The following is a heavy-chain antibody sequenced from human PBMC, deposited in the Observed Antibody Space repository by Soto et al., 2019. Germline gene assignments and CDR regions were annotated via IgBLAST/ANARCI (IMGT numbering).Heavy chain of an antibody. CDR2: ISSSSSYI. Sequence: LRLSCAASGFTFSNYAMSWVRQAPGKGLEWVSSISSSSSYIYYADSVKGRFTISRDNAKNSLYLQMNSLRAEDTAVYYCAQGGAARFFDYWGQGTLVTVSS. CDR3: AQGGAARFFDY. V-gene: IGHV3-21*01. J-gene: IGHJ4*02. CDR1: GFTFSNYA. D-gene: IGHD6-6*01.